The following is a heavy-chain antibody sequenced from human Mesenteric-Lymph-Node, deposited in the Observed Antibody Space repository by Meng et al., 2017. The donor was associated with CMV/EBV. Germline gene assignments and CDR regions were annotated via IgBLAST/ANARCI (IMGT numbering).Heavy chain of an antibody. CDR1: GFTFDDYA. CDR2: ISWNGGRV. CDR3: AKDVGTVGYCSSSTCYRDYFDS. J-gene: IGHJ4*02. Sequence: SLKISCAASGFTFDDYAMHWVRQAPGKGLEWVSRISWNGGRVGYADSVKGRFTISRDNAKNSLYLLMSSLRVEDTAPYYCAKDVGTVGYCSSSTCYRDYFDSWGQGTLVTVSS. D-gene: IGHD2-2*01. V-gene: IGHV3-9*01.